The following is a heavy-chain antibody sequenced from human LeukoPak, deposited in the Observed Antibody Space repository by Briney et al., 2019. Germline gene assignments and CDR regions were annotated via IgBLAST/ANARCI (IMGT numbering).Heavy chain of an antibody. CDR1: GASISGSGYY. Sequence: SETLSLTCTVSGASISGSGYYWGWIRQPPGKGLEWIGSIYSSGSTYYNASLQSRVTISIETSKNQFSLNLSSVTAADTAVYFCARQTGSGLFILPGGQGTVVTVSS. CDR2: IYSSGST. D-gene: IGHD3/OR15-3a*01. V-gene: IGHV4-39*01. J-gene: IGHJ4*02. CDR3: ARQTGSGLFILP.